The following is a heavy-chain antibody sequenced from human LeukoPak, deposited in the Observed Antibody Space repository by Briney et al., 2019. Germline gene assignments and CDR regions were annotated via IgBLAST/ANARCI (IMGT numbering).Heavy chain of an antibody. D-gene: IGHD5-12*01. V-gene: IGHV1-69*05. J-gene: IGHJ1*01. CDR3: ATTSGYDSHFQH. CDR1: GGTSSSYA. Sequence: ASVKVSCKASGGTSSSYAISWVRQAPGQGLEWMGRIIPIFGTANYAQKFRGRVTITTDESTSTAYMELSSLRSEDTAVYYCATTSGYDSHFQHWGQGTLVTVSS. CDR2: IIPIFGTA.